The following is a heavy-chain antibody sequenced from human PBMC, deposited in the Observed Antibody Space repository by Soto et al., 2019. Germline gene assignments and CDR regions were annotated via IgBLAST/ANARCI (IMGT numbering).Heavy chain of an antibody. Sequence: GGSLRLSCAASGFSFSNYNMNWVRQAPGKGLEWVSYISSTSSYIYYADPVKGRFTISRDNAKNSLYLQMNSLRAEDTALYYCARSGYCSGSSCYSDYWGLGTLVTVSS. CDR3: ARSGYCSGSSCYSDY. D-gene: IGHD2-15*01. CDR2: ISSTSSYI. J-gene: IGHJ4*02. CDR1: GFSFSNYN. V-gene: IGHV3-21*01.